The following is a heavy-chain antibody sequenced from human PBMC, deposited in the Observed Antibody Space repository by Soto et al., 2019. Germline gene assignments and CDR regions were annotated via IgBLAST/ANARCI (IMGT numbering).Heavy chain of an antibody. CDR1: GFNFDNFA. D-gene: IGHD1-26*01. CDR3: AKARGGYIHRDFDF. V-gene: IGHV3-9*01. Sequence: VQLVESGGASVQPGRSLRLSCVASGFNFDNFAMHWVRQAPGKGLEWVSGIGWNTGNIGYGDSVEGRFTISRDNAKKTLYLQLHSLISEYTALYYCAKARGGYIHRDFDFWGQGTLVTVSS. J-gene: IGHJ4*02. CDR2: IGWNTGNI.